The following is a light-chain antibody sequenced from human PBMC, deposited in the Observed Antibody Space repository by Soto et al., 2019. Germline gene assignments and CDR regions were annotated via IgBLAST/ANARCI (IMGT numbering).Light chain of an antibody. V-gene: IGKV3-20*01. CDR2: GAS. CDR1: QSVRSSY. CDR3: QQYGSSGT. Sequence: ILLTQSPCTLSLSPGERPTLSWRASQSVRSSYLAWYQQKPGQAPRRRIYGASNRATGIPDRLSGSGSGTDFTLTISRMEPEDFAVYYCQQYGSSGTFGQGTKVDI. J-gene: IGKJ1*01.